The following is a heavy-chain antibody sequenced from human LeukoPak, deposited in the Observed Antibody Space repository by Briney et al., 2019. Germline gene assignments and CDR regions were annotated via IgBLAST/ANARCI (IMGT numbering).Heavy chain of an antibody. D-gene: IGHD3-10*01. Sequence: ASVKVSCKASGSTFTSYDINWVRQATGQGLEWMGWMNPNSGNTGYAQKFQGRVTMTRNTSISTAYMELSSLRSEDTAVYYCARAPPVRGVITYYFDYWGQGTLVTVSS. V-gene: IGHV1-8*01. CDR2: MNPNSGNT. CDR3: ARAPPVRGVITYYFDY. J-gene: IGHJ4*02. CDR1: GSTFTSYD.